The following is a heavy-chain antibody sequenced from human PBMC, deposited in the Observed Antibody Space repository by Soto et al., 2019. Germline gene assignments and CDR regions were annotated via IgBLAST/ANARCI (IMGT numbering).Heavy chain of an antibody. CDR1: GHTLPELS. V-gene: IGHV1-24*01. CDR2: FDPEVGGT. CDR3: ATPRTPYYYDTGGYYRSFDL. J-gene: IGHJ2*01. D-gene: IGHD3-22*01. Sequence: QVQLVQSGAEVRKPGASVKVSCKVSGHTLPELSMQWVRQAPGKGLEWMGGFDPEVGGTVYAENFQGRVTLTGDTSTGTAYMELGSLRSEDTAVYYCATPRTPYYYDTGGYYRSFDLWGRGTLVTVSS.